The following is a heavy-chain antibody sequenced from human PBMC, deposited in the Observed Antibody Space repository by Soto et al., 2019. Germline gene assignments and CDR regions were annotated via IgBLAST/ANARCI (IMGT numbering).Heavy chain of an antibody. CDR2: IIPIFGTA. J-gene: IGHJ4*02. Sequence: QVQLVQSGAEVKKPGSSVKVSCKASGGTFSSYAISWVRQAPGQGLEWMGGIIPIFGTANYAQKFQGRVTITADESTSTAYMGRGSLGSEAWAVYYCGRGGGEAGDYYFDYWGQGTLVTVSS. D-gene: IGHD3-16*01. V-gene: IGHV1-69*01. CDR3: GRGGGEAGDYYFDY. CDR1: GGTFSSYA.